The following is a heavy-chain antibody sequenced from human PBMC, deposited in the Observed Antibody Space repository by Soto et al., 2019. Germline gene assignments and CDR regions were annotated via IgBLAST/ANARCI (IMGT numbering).Heavy chain of an antibody. CDR2: IERDDDDK. J-gene: IGHJ6*02. V-gene: IGHV2-70*13. D-gene: IGHD1-20*01. Sequence: SGPTLVNPTETLTLTCTFSGFSLTSPGMCVSWIRQSPGKALEWLALIERDDDDKYYSTSLKTRLTISKDTRKNQVVLTMANMEPADTATYYCARSIRGPRRFNGMDVWGQGATVTVSS. CDR3: ARSIRGPRRFNGMDV. CDR1: GFSLTSPGMC.